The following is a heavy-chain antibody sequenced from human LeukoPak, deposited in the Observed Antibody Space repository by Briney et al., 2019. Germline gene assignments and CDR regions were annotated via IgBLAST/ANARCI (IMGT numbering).Heavy chain of an antibody. J-gene: IGHJ3*02. CDR3: ARDRVGATRYDAFDI. CDR1: GFTFSSYA. D-gene: IGHD1-26*01. V-gene: IGHV3-23*01. CDR2: ISGSGGST. Sequence: PGGSLRLSCAASGFTFSSYAMSWVRQAPGKGLEWVSAISGSGGSTYYADSVKGRFTISRDNSKNTLYLQMNSLRAEDTAVYYCARDRVGATRYDAFDIWGQGTMVTVSS.